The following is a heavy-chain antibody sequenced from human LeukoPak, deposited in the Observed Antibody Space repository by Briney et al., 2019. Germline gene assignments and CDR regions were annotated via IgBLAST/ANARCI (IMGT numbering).Heavy chain of an antibody. CDR2: VNPNSGGT. CDR3: AKFHCSGPTCYNDY. J-gene: IGHJ4*02. Sequence: GASVKVSCKASGYTFTGYYMHWVRQAPGQGLEWMGWVNPNSGGTNYAQKFQGRVTMTRDTSISTAYLQWSSLKASDTAVYYCAKFHCSGPTCYNDYWGQGTPVTISS. D-gene: IGHD2-15*01. V-gene: IGHV1-2*02. CDR1: GYTFTGYY.